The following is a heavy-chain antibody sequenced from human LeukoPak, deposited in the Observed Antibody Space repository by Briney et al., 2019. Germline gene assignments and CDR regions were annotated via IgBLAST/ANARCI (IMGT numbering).Heavy chain of an antibody. V-gene: IGHV3-30-3*01. D-gene: IGHD4-17*01. J-gene: IGHJ4*02. CDR1: GFTFSSYA. CDR2: ISYDGSNK. Sequence: PGGSLRLSCAASGFTFSSYAMHWVRQAPGKGLEWVAVISYDGSNKYYADSVKGRFTISRDNSKNTLYLQMNSLRAEDTAVYYCARDTTTWFDYWGQGTLVTVSS. CDR3: ARDTTTWFDY.